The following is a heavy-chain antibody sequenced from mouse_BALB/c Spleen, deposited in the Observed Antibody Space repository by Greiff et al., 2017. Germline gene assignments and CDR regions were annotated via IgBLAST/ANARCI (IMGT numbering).Heavy chain of an antibody. V-gene: IGHV1-69*02. CDR1: GYTFTSYW. J-gene: IGHJ2*01. CDR3: ARSRNYYVDY. Sequence: QVQLKQPGAELVKPGASVKLSCKASGYTFTSYWMHWVKQRPGQGLEWIGEIDPSDSYTNYNQKFKGKATLTVDKSSSTAYMQLSSLTSEDSAVYYCARSRNYYVDYWGQGTTLTVSS. CDR2: IDPSDSYT.